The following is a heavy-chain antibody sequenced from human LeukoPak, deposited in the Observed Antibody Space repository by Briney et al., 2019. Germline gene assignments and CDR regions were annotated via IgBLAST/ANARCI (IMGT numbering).Heavy chain of an antibody. D-gene: IGHD2-15*01. CDR2: IIGSGGNT. CDR3: AKEGSAVGAGHFGP. CDR1: GFTYSIYA. V-gene: IGHV3-23*01. Sequence: GGSLRLSCTASGFTYSIYAMSWVRQAPGKGLEWVSAIIGSGGNTYYADSVKGRFTISRDNSKNTLYLQMNSLRAEDTAVYYCAKEGSAVGAGHFGPWGQGTLVTVSS. J-gene: IGHJ5*02.